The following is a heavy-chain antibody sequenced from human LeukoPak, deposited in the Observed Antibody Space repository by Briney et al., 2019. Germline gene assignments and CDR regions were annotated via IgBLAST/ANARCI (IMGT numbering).Heavy chain of an antibody. D-gene: IGHD3-16*01. CDR1: GFTFNKFP. J-gene: IGHJ4*02. CDR3: ARGDGGEVDH. V-gene: IGHV3-30-3*01. CDR2: VSSDGNIK. Sequence: GGSLRLSCAASGFTFNKFPMHWVRQAPGKGLEWMAAVSSDGNIKNYADSVKGRFTISRGNSKNTLYLQMNSLSPEDAAVYNCARGDGGEVDHWGQGTLVTVSS.